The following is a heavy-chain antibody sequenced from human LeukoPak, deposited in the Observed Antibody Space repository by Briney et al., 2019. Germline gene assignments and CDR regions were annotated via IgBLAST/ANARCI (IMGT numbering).Heavy chain of an antibody. D-gene: IGHD5-18*01. V-gene: IGHV1-69*13. J-gene: IGHJ6*02. CDR1: GGTFSSYA. CDR2: IIPIFGTA. CDR3: ARGYSYGAYYYYYGMDV. Sequence: SVKVSCKASGGTFSSYAISWVRQAPGQGLEWMGGIIPIFGTANYAQKFQGRVTITADESTSTAYMELSSLRSEDTAVYYCARGYSYGAYYYYYGMDVWGQGTTVTVSS.